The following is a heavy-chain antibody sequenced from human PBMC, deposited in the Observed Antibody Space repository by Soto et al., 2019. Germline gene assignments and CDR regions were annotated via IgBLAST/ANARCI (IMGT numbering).Heavy chain of an antibody. D-gene: IGHD3-9*01. CDR2: IYYSGST. J-gene: IGHJ5*02. V-gene: IGHV4-31*01. CDR3: ARGGPFSLYDILTGYYPNWFDP. CDR1: GGSISSGGYY. Sequence: QVQLQESGPGLVKPSQTLSLTCTVSGGSISSGGYYWSWIRQHPGKGLEWIGYIYYSGSTYYNPSLKSQGTISVDTSKNQFSLKLSSVTAADTAVYYCARGGPFSLYDILTGYYPNWFDPWGQGTLVTVSS.